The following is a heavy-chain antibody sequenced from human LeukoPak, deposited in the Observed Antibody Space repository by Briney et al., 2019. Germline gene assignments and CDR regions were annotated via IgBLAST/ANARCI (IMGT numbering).Heavy chain of an antibody. CDR2: ISGSGDST. D-gene: IGHD3-22*01. J-gene: IGHJ4*02. CDR3: AKRFPTYYYDSSDY. V-gene: IGHV3-23*01. Sequence: GSLRLSCAASGFTFSSYAMTWVRQAPGKGLEWVSVISGSGDSTYYADSVKGRFTISRDNSENTLYLQMNSLRAEDTAVYYCAKRFPTYYYDSSDYWGQGTLVTVSS. CDR1: GFTFSSYA.